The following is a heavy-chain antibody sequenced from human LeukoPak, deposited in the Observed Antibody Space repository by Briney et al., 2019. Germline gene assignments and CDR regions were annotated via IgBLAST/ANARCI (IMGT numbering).Heavy chain of an antibody. D-gene: IGHD5-18*01. V-gene: IGHV1-18*01. CDR3: ARPPLGYSYAEGTHFDY. Sequence: ASVKVSCKASGYTFTSYGITWVRQAPGQGLEWMGWISAYNGNANYAQKFQGRVTMTTDTSTSTAYMELRSLRSDDTAVYYCARPPLGYSYAEGTHFDYWGQGTLVTVSS. J-gene: IGHJ4*02. CDR1: GYTFTSYG. CDR2: ISAYNGNA.